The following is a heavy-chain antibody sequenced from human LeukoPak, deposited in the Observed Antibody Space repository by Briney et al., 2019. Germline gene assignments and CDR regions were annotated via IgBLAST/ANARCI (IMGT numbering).Heavy chain of an antibody. CDR2: IKHDGSEK. J-gene: IGHJ6*03. V-gene: IGHV3-7*01. D-gene: IGHD2-15*01. Sequence: GRSLRLSCAASGFTFSSYAMHWVRQAPGKGLEWVANIKHDGSEKYYVDSVRGRFTISRDNAKNSLYLQMNSLRAEDTAVYYCARDETTRPYYYYYMDVWGKGTTVTVSS. CDR1: GFTFSSYA. CDR3: ARDETTRPYYYYYMDV.